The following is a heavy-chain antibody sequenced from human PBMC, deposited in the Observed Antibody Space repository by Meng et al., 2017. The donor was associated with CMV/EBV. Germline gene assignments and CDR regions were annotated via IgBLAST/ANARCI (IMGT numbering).Heavy chain of an antibody. CDR3: AREKPGRLDYYYYGMDV. D-gene: IGHD1-26*01. Sequence: SCAASGFTFSDYYMSWIRQAPGKGLEWVSYISSSGSTIYYADSVKGRFTISRDNAKNSLYLQMNSLRAEDTAVYYCAREKPGRLDYYYYGMDVWGQGTTVTVSS. CDR2: ISSSGSTI. V-gene: IGHV3-11*01. CDR1: GFTFSDYY. J-gene: IGHJ6*02.